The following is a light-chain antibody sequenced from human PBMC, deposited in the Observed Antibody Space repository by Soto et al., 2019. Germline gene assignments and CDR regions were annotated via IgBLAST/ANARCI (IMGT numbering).Light chain of an antibody. Sequence: EIVFTQSLATPSFSPGERAPLSCRASQSVSSYLAWYQQKPGQAPRLLMYEASNRATGIPARFSGSGSGTDFTLTISSLEPEDFAVYYCQQYGKLPITFGQGTRLEIK. J-gene: IGKJ5*01. CDR3: QQYGKLPIT. V-gene: IGKV3-11*01. CDR1: QSVSSY. CDR2: EAS.